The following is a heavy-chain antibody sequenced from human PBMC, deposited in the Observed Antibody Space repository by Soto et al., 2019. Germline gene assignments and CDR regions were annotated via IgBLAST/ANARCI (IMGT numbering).Heavy chain of an antibody. V-gene: IGHV3-23*01. J-gene: IGHJ4*02. Sequence: EVQLLESGGGLVQPGGYLRLSCAASGFIFSTYAMTWVRQAPGKGPEWVSSIDGSGGTTYYADSVQGRFTISRDNSKKTLYLQVSSLTSEDTAVYYCGLTTVTTYKRDYWGQGTLVAVSS. CDR1: GFIFSTYA. D-gene: IGHD4-17*01. CDR3: GLTTVTTYKRDY. CDR2: IDGSGGTT.